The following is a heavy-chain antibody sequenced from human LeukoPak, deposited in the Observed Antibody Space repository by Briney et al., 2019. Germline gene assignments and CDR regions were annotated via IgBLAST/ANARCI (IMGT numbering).Heavy chain of an antibody. CDR1: GFTFSAST. CDR3: TRHEYCSGASCYSPHDY. J-gene: IGHJ4*02. D-gene: IGHD2-15*01. CDR2: IRSKGNSYAT. V-gene: IGHV3-73*01. Sequence: GGSLKLSCAASGFTFSASTMHSVRQASAKGLEWVGRIRSKGNSYATAYAASVKGRFTISRDDSKNTAYLQMNSLKTEDTAVYYCTRHEYCSGASCYSPHDYWGQGTLVTVSS.